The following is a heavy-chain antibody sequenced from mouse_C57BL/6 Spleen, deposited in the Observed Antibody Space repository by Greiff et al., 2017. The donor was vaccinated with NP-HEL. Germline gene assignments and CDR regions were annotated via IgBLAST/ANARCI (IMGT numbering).Heavy chain of an antibody. CDR1: GYSFTGYY. Sequence: EVQLQQSGPELVKPGASVKISCKASGYSFTGYYMNWVKQSPEKSLEWIGEINPSTGGTTYNQKFKAKATLTVDKSSSTAYMQLKSLTSEDSAVYYCARSLITTVVDGLFAYWGQGALVTVSA. J-gene: IGHJ3*01. V-gene: IGHV1-42*01. CDR3: ARSLITTVVDGLFAY. CDR2: INPSTGGT. D-gene: IGHD1-1*01.